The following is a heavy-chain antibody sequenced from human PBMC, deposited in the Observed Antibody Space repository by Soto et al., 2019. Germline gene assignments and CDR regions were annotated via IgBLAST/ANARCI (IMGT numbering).Heavy chain of an antibody. D-gene: IGHD6-13*01. J-gene: IGHJ4*02. CDR2: IRSKANSYAT. CDR1: GFTFSGSA. Sequence: GGSLRLSCAASGFTFSGSAMHWVRQASGKGLAWVGRIRSKANSYATAYAASVKGRFTISRDDSKNTAYLQMNSLKTDDTAVYYCARETDQQQVRSRGNFDYWGQGTLVTVSS. CDR3: ARETDQQQVRSRGNFDY. V-gene: IGHV3-73*01.